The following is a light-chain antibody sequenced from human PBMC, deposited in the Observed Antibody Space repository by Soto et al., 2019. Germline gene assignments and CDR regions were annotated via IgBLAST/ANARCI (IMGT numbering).Light chain of an antibody. CDR3: QQRSNWAPT. Sequence: EIVLTQSPTTVSLSPGERATLSCRASQSVDAYLAWYQQRPGQAPRLLIFDASNRATGIPTRFSGSGFGTDFTLTISSLEPEDFAIYYWQQRSNWAPTFGQGTKVEIK. V-gene: IGKV3-11*01. CDR2: DAS. J-gene: IGKJ1*01. CDR1: QSVDAY.